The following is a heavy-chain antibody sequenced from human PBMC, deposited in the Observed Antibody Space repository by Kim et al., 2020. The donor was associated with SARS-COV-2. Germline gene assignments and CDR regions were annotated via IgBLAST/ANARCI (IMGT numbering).Heavy chain of an antibody. D-gene: IGHD4-17*01. CDR3: AAITGMFDYGDYTYAFDI. Sequence: SVKVSCKASGFTFTSSAMQWVRQARGQRLEWIGWIVVGSGNTNYAQKFQERVTITRDMSTSTAYMELSSLRSEDTAVYYCAAITGMFDYGDYTYAFDIWGQGTMVTVSS. J-gene: IGHJ3*02. V-gene: IGHV1-58*02. CDR2: IVVGSGNT. CDR1: GFTFTSSA.